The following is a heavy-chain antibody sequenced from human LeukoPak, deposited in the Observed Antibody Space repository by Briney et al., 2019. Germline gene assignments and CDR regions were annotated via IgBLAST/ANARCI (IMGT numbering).Heavy chain of an antibody. CDR2: IRYDVSNK. CDR1: GFTFSSYG. V-gene: IGHV3-30*02. D-gene: IGHD6-13*01. CDR3: ARDWRNKYSNSWSRGEWYFDL. J-gene: IGHJ2*01. Sequence: GGSLRLSCAASGFTFSSYGMHWVRQAPGKGLEWVAFIRYDVSNKYYADSVKGRFTISRDNSKNTLYLQMNSLTAEDTAVYYCARDWRNKYSNSWSRGEWYFDLWGRGTLVTVSS.